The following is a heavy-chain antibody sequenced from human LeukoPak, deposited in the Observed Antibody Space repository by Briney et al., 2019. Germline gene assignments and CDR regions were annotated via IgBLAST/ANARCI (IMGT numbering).Heavy chain of an antibody. Sequence: GGSLRLSCAASGFTFSSSAMSWVRQAPGKGLEWVSSISGSGDSTYYADSVKGRFTISRDNSKNTLYLQMNSLRAEDTAVYYCAKYPVGYYDSSGYYYTLISWGQGTLVTVSS. CDR3: AKYPVGYYDSSGYYYTLIS. CDR2: ISGSGDST. D-gene: IGHD3-22*01. V-gene: IGHV3-23*01. J-gene: IGHJ4*02. CDR1: GFTFSSSA.